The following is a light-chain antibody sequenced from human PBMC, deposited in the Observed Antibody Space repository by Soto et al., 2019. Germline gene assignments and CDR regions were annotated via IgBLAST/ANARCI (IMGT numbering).Light chain of an antibody. Sequence: EIVLTQSPGTLSLSPGERATLSCRASQSITSSYLAWYQQKPGQAPRLLIYGASSRATGIPDRFSGSGSGTAFTLTISSLEPEDFAVYYCQHYGTSWTFGQGTKVEIK. CDR3: QHYGTSWT. CDR1: QSITSSY. V-gene: IGKV3-20*01. J-gene: IGKJ1*01. CDR2: GAS.